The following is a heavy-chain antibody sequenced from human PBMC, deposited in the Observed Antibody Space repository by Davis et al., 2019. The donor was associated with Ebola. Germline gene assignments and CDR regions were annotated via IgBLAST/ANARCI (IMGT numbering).Heavy chain of an antibody. V-gene: IGHV1-46*01. J-gene: IGHJ4*02. CDR3: ARDGRGIYYDYFDY. CDR2: INPNDGRT. Sequence: AASVKVSCKASGYTFTNYYMHWVRQAPGQGLEWMGMINPNDGRTIYAQKFQGRVTVTRDTSTTTVYMDLSSLRSDDTALYYCARDGRGIYYDYFDYWGQGTLVTVSS. D-gene: IGHD1-26*01. CDR1: GYTFTNYY.